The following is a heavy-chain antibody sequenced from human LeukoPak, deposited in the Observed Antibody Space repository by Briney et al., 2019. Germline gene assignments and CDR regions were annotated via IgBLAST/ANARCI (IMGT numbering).Heavy chain of an antibody. CDR1: GFGFSNLW. CDR3: TTIGGLGTDDY. D-gene: IGHD7-27*01. V-gene: IGHV3-7*01. CDR2: IKVDGSDK. J-gene: IGHJ4*02. Sequence: GGSLRPSCAPSGFGFSNLWVGWAGPPPGRGLGWVAYIKVDGSDKYYLDSVEGRFTISRDNAKNSLYRQINRRRAEDTAVYFCTTIGGLGTDDYWGQETLDSVSA.